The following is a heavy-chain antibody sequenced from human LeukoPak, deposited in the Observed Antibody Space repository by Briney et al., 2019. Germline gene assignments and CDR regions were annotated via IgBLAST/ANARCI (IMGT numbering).Heavy chain of an antibody. CDR3: ARGFHSSSSY. CDR1: GYTFTGYY. V-gene: IGHV1-8*02. Sequence: GASVKVSCKASGYTFTGYYMHWVRQAPGQGLEWMGWMNPNSGNTGYAQKFQGRVTMTRNTSISTAYMELSSLRSEDTAVYYCARGFHSSSSYWGQGTLVTVSS. CDR2: MNPNSGNT. J-gene: IGHJ4*02. D-gene: IGHD6-6*01.